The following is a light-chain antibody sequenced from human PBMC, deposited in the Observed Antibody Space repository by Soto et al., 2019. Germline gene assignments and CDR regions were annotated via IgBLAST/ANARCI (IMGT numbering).Light chain of an antibody. CDR3: QQYKSWPYT. J-gene: IGKJ2*01. CDR2: GAS. Sequence: EIVMTQSPVTLSVSPGERATLSCRASQSISDKSAWYQQKPGQAPRLLMFGASTRATGIPARFSGSGSGTDFTLTITGLQSEDFAVYYCQQYKSWPYTFCQGTKLEIK. V-gene: IGKV3-15*01. CDR1: QSISDK.